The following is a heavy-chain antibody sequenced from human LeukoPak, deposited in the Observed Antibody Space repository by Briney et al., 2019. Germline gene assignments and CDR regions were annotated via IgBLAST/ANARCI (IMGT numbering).Heavy chain of an antibody. Sequence: KPSKTLSLTCAVSGGSISSGGYSWSWIRQPPGKGLEWIGYIYHSGSTYYNPSLKSRVTISVDRSKNQFSLKLSSVTAADTAVYYCARAGTRGGDCYYFDYWGQGTLVTVSS. CDR2: IYHSGST. J-gene: IGHJ4*02. CDR1: GGSISSGGYS. CDR3: ARAGTRGGDCYYFDY. D-gene: IGHD2-21*02. V-gene: IGHV4-30-2*01.